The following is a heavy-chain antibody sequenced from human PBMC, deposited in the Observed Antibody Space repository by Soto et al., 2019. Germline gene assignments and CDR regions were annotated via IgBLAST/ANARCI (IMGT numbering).Heavy chain of an antibody. J-gene: IGHJ3*02. CDR2: IYYSGST. V-gene: IGHV4-59*01. CDR1: GGSISSYY. D-gene: IGHD6-19*01. Sequence: PSSTLSLTCSVSGGSISSYYWRWILQHPGKGLEWIGYIYYSGSTNYNPSLKSRVTISVDTSKNQFSLKLSSVTAADTAVYHCARGSSGWYKAFDIWGQGTMVTVSS. CDR3: ARGSSGWYKAFDI.